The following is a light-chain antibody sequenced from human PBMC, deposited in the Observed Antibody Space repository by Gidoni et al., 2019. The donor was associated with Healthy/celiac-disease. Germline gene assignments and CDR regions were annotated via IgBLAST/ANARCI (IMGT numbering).Light chain of an antibody. V-gene: IGLV2-23*03. J-gene: IGLJ2*01. Sequence: QSALTQPASVSGSPGHSITISCTGTSSDVGSYNLFSWYQQHPGKATKLMMYEGSKRPSGVSKRFSGSKSGNTASLTISGLQAEDEADYYCCSYAGSSTFVVFGGGTKLTVL. CDR2: EGS. CDR3: CSYAGSSTFVV. CDR1: SSDVGSYNL.